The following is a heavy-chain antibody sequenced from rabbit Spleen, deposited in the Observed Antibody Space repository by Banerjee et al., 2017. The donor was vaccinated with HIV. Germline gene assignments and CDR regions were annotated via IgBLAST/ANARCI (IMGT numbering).Heavy chain of an antibody. CDR2: IDAGGSGFT. J-gene: IGHJ6*01. Sequence: QQQLEESGGGLVKPGGTLTLTCTASGVSFSSNYYMCWVRQAPGKGLEWIACIDAGGSGFTYFASWAKGRFTCSKTSSTTVTLQMTSLTAADTATYFCARDTASSFSSYGMDLWGPGTLVTVS. CDR1: GVSFSSNYY. V-gene: IGHV1S45*01. D-gene: IGHD8-1*01. CDR3: ARDTASSFSSYGMDL.